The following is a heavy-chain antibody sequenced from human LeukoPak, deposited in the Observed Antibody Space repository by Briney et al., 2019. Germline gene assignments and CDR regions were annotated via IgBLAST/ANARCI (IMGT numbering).Heavy chain of an antibody. J-gene: IGHJ6*03. D-gene: IGHD4-11*01. CDR1: GGTFSSYA. Sequence: SVKVSCKASGGTFSSYAISWVRQAPGQGLEWMGGIIPILGTANYAQKFQGRVTITTDESTSTAYMELSSLRSEDTAVYYCARDIGMSDYPREIYYYMDVWGKGTTVTVSS. V-gene: IGHV1-69*05. CDR2: IIPILGTA. CDR3: ARDIGMSDYPREIYYYMDV.